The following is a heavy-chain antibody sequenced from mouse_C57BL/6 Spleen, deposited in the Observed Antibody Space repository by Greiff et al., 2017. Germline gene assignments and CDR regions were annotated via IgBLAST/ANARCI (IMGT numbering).Heavy chain of an antibody. CDR3: ARYPYYGSSLNWYFDV. CDR1: GYSITSDY. V-gene: IGHV3-8*01. J-gene: IGHJ1*03. D-gene: IGHD1-1*01. CDR2: ISYSGST. Sequence: DVQLQESGPGLAKPSQSLSLTCSVTGYSITSDYWNWIRKFPGNKLEYMGYISYSGSTYYNPSLKSRISITQDTSKNQYYLQLNSVTTEDTATYYCARYPYYGSSLNWYFDVGGTGTTVTVSS.